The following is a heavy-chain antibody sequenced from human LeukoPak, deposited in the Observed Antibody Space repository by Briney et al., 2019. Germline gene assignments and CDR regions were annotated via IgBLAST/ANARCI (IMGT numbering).Heavy chain of an antibody. CDR3: ASVVWGSYRSSLVFDY. J-gene: IGHJ4*02. V-gene: IGHV1-69*02. Sequence: SVKVSCKASGGTFSSYTISWVRQAPGQGLEWMGRIIPILGIANYAQKFQGRVTITADKSTSTAYMELSSLRSEDTAVYYRASVVWGSYRSSLVFDYWGQGTLVTVSS. CDR2: IIPILGIA. D-gene: IGHD3-16*02. CDR1: GGTFSSYT.